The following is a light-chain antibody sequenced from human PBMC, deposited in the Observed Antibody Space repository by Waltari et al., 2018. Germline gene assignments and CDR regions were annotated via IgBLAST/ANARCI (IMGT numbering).Light chain of an antibody. CDR2: DVN. CDR1: SSDVGGDDS. Sequence: QSALSQPASVSGSPGQSITISCTGSSSDVGGDDSVSWYQDHPGQAPKVILYDVNNRPSGVSDRFSGSKSGNTASLTISGLQAEDEANYYCCSQSSYNGVIFGGGTKLTVL. J-gene: IGLJ2*01. CDR3: CSQSSYNGVI. V-gene: IGLV2-14*03.